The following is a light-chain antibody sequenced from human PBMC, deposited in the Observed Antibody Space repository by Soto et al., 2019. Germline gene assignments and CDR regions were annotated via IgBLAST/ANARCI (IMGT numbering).Light chain of an antibody. CDR1: QSLLYSDGDTY. J-gene: IGKJ1*01. CDR3: LQATNCPWT. V-gene: IGKV2-30*01. CDR2: KVS. Sequence: DTVMTQSPLSLSVPLGQSASISCRSSQSLLYSDGDTYLNWYHQRPGQSPRRLSHKVSQRDSGVPDRISGSGSGTDFTMELSRVEAEDVGVYYCLQATNCPWTFGQGTKVDI.